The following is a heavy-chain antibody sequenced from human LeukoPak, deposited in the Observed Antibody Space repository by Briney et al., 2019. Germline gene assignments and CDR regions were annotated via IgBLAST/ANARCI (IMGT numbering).Heavy chain of an antibody. CDR3: ARDPPINYYDSSGFDY. D-gene: IGHD3-22*01. V-gene: IGHV1-46*01. CDR2: INPSGGST. J-gene: IGHJ4*02. Sequence: ASVKVSCKASGGTFSSYAINWVRQAPGQGLEWMGIINPSGGSTSYAQKFQGRVTMTRDTSTSTVYMELSSLRSEDTAVYYCARDPPINYYDSSGFDYWGQGTLVTVSS. CDR1: GGTFSSYA.